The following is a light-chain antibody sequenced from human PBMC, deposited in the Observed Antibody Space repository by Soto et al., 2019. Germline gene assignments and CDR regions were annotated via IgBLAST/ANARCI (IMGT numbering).Light chain of an antibody. V-gene: IGKV3-20*01. J-gene: IGKJ1*01. Sequence: EIGLTQSPGTLSLSPGDRATLSCRASQSVPSNYLAWYQQKPGQAPRLLIFGASNRATGIPDRFSGGGSGTDFTLTISRLEPEDFAVYYCQQYGSSGTFGQGTKVDIK. CDR1: QSVPSNY. CDR3: QQYGSSGT. CDR2: GAS.